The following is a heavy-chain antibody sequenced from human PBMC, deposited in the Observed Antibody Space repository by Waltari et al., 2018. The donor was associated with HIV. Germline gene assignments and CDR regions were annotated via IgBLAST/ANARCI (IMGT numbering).Heavy chain of an antibody. J-gene: IGHJ4*02. CDR3: AREFYYDSTGYNSGFDY. Sequence: QVHLVESGGGVVQPGRSLRLSCAASGFSFSNYVMHWVRQAPGKGLEWVADISYDGSHKYHADSVKGRFTISRDNSRNTLYLQMNSLRPEDTAVYFCAREFYYDSTGYNSGFDYWGQGTLVTVSS. CDR2: ISYDGSHK. D-gene: IGHD3-22*01. V-gene: IGHV3-30*01. CDR1: GFSFSNYV.